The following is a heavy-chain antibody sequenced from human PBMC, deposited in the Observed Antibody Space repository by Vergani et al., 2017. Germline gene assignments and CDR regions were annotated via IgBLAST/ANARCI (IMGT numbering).Heavy chain of an antibody. V-gene: IGHV3-23*04. CDR3: AKQYFVSGNYLFDY. CDR1: GFTLSSHA. CDR2: ISGSGVSA. Sequence: VQLEESGGGVVQPGRSLRLSCAGSGFTLSSHAMHWVRQAPGKGLEWVSGISGSGVSAYYTDSVKGRFTISRDNSKNMLFLQMNNLRTEDTAIYYCAKQYFVSGNYLFDYWGQGTLVTVSS. J-gene: IGHJ4*02. D-gene: IGHD3-10*01.